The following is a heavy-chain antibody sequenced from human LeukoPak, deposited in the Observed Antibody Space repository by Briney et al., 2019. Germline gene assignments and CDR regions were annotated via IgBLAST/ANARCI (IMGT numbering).Heavy chain of an antibody. CDR3: AKAVSLVVVAATRAFDI. CDR2: ISGSGGNR. CDR1: GFTFASYA. D-gene: IGHD2-15*01. Sequence: GGSLRLSCPASGFTFASYAMSWVRQAPGKGLEWVSTISGSGGNRYYADSVRGRFTISRDNSKNTLYLQMNTLRAEDSAVYYCAKAVSLVVVAATRAFDIWGQGTMVTVSS. J-gene: IGHJ3*02. V-gene: IGHV3-23*01.